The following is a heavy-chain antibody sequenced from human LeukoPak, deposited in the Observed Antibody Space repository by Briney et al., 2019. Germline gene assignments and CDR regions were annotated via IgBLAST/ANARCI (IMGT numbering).Heavy chain of an antibody. J-gene: IGHJ4*02. CDR1: GGSVSSGSYY. CDR3: ARVPVKNYGSGSYYLDY. D-gene: IGHD3-10*01. Sequence: KASETLSLTCTVSGGSVSSGSYYWSWIRQPPGKGLEWIVYIYYSGSTNYNPSLKSRVTISVDTSKNQFSLKLSSVTAADTAVYYCARVPVKNYGSGSYYLDYWGQGTLVTVSS. V-gene: IGHV4-61*01. CDR2: IYYSGST.